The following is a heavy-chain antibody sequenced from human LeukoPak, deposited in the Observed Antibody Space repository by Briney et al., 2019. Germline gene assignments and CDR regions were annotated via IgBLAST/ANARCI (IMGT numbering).Heavy chain of an antibody. CDR3: ARRGPPILRYGDYGGDVGQDGDY. CDR2: IYYSGST. Sequence: SETLSLTCTVSGGSTSSGGYYWGWIRQPPGKGLEWIGSIYYSGSTYYNPSLKSRVTISVDTSKNQFSLKLSSVTAADTAVYYCARRGPPILRYGDYGGDVGQDGDYWGQGTLVTVSS. D-gene: IGHD4-17*01. CDR1: GGSTSSGGYY. V-gene: IGHV4-39*01. J-gene: IGHJ4*02.